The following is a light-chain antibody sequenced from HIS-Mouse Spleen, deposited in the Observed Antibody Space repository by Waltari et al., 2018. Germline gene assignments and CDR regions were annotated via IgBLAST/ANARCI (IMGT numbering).Light chain of an antibody. CDR2: KDS. CDR3: QSADSSGTGWV. V-gene: IGLV3-25*03. J-gene: IGLJ3*02. Sequence: SYELTQPSSVSVSPGQTARITCSGDVLAKKYARWFQQKPGQAPVLVIYKDSERPSGIPERFSGSSSGTTVTLTISGVQAEDEADYYCQSADSSGTGWVFGGGTKLTVL. CDR1: VLAKKY.